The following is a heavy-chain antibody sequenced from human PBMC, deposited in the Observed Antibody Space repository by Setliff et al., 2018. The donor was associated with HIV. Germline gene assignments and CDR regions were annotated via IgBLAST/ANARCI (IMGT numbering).Heavy chain of an antibody. J-gene: IGHJ4*02. V-gene: IGHV4-30-4*02. CDR1: GGSISSGDYY. CDR2: IYYSGST. CDR3: ARELLRSWDGSENSYKPYYFDY. Sequence: SETLSLTCTVSGGSISSGDYYWSWIRQPPGKGLEWIGYIYYSGSTYYNPSLKSRVTLSVDTSRNHFSLKLSSVTAADTAVYYCARELLRSWDGSENSYKPYYFDYWGQGTLVTVSS. D-gene: IGHD3-10*01.